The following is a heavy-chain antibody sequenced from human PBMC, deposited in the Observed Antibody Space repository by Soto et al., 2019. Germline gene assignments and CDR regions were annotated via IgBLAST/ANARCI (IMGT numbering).Heavy chain of an antibody. CDR2: INPNSGGT. Sequence: ASVKVSCKASGYTFSGYYIHWVRQAPGQGLKWMGWINPNSGGTNYAQKFQGWVTMTTDTSISTAYMELSRLRFDDTAVYYCARVGYCSGGSCYQGGMDVWRKGTTVTVSS. CDR1: GYTFSGYY. D-gene: IGHD2-15*01. CDR3: ARVGYCSGGSCYQGGMDV. V-gene: IGHV1-2*04. J-gene: IGHJ6*04.